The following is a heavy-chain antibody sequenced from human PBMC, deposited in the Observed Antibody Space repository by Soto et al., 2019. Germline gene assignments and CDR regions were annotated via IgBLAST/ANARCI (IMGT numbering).Heavy chain of an antibody. CDR3: ARSRGYSYGQPDFDY. CDR2: IIPIFGTA. V-gene: IGHV1-69*01. Sequence: ISWVRQAPGQGLEWMGGIIPIFGTANYAQKFQGRVTITADESTSTAYMELSSLRSEDTAVYYCARSRGYSYGQPDFDYWGQGTRVTVSS. D-gene: IGHD5-18*01. J-gene: IGHJ4*02.